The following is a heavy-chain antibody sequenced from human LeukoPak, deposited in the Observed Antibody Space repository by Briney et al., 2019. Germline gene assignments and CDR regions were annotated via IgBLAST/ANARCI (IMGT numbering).Heavy chain of an antibody. D-gene: IGHD3-10*01. CDR1: GYTFTSHG. CDR2: ISSNNGNT. CDR3: ARERRGVAFDI. J-gene: IGHJ3*02. V-gene: IGHV1-18*01. Sequence: ASVKVSCKASGYTFTSHGISWVRQAPGQGLEWMGWISSNNGNTKYAQKFQGRVTMTTETSTSTAYMELRSLRSDDTAVYYCARERRGVAFDIWGQGTMVTVSS.